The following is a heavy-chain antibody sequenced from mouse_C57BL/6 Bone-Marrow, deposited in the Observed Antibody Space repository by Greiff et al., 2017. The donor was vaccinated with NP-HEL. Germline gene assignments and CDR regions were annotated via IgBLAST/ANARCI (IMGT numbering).Heavy chain of an antibody. Sequence: EVKLVESGGGLVKPGGSLKLSCAASGFTFSSYAMSWVRQTPEKRLEWVATISDGGSYTYYPDNVKGRFTISRDNAKNNLYLQMSHLKSEDTAMYYCARERDYYGSSYGYFDVWGTGTTVTVSS. V-gene: IGHV5-4*01. CDR2: ISDGGSYT. CDR3: ARERDYYGSSYGYFDV. J-gene: IGHJ1*03. CDR1: GFTFSSYA. D-gene: IGHD1-1*01.